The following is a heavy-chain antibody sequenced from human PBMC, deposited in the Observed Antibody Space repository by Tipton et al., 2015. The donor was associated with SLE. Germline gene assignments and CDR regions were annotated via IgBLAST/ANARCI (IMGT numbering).Heavy chain of an antibody. CDR2: INHSGST. D-gene: IGHD1-1*01. V-gene: IGHV4-34*01. CDR3: ARGRKLGRDDAFDI. CDR1: GGSFSGYY. J-gene: IGHJ3*02. Sequence: TLSLTCAVYGGSFSGYYWSWIRQPPGKGLEWIGEINHSGSTNYNPSLKSRVTISVDTSKNQFSLKLSSVTAADTAVYYCARGRKLGRDDAFDIWAQGTMVTVSS.